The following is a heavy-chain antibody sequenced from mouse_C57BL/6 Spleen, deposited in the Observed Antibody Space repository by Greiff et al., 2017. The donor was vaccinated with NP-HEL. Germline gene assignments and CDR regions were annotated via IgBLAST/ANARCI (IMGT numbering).Heavy chain of an antibody. CDR2: INPSNGGT. D-gene: IGHD2-3*01. J-gene: IGHJ1*03. CDR1: GYTFTSYW. Sequence: VQLQQPGTELVKPGASVKLSCKASGYTFTSYWMHWVKQRPGQGLEWIGNINPSNGGTNYNEKFKGKATLTVDKSSSTAYMQLSSLTSEDSAVYYCARDGDDGYPPYFDVWGTGTTVTVSS. V-gene: IGHV1-53*01. CDR3: ARDGDDGYPPYFDV.